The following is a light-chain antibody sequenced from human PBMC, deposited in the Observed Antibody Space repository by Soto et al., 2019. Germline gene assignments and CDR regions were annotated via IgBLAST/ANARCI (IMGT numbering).Light chain of an antibody. CDR2: EVS. CDR1: SSDIGGYNY. V-gene: IGLV2-14*01. CDR3: SSYTSGNTMR. Sequence: QSALPQPASVSGSPGQSITLSCTGTSSDIGGYNYVSWYQQQPGKAPKLIIYEVSNRPSGVSNRFSGSKSGSTASLTISGLQAEDEADYYCSSYTSGNTMRFGGGTKRTVL. J-gene: IGLJ2*01.